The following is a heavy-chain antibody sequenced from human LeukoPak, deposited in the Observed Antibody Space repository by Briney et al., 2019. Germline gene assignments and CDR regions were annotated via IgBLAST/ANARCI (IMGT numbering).Heavy chain of an antibody. J-gene: IGHJ4*02. D-gene: IGHD2-2*02. CDR2: IYNSGNP. CDR3: ARREPAAVRGGLDY. CDR1: GASSSRGNYY. V-gene: IGHV4-31*03. Sequence: PSQTLSLTCTVSGASSSRGNYYSASVRQHPGRGLGRVGYIYNSGNPYYNPSLKSRVTISVVTSKNQLSLMLTSVTDADTAVYYCARREPAAVRGGLDYWGQGTLVTVSS.